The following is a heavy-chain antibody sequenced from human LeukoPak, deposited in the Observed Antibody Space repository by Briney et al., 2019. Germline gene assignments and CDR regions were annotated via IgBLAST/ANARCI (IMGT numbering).Heavy chain of an antibody. D-gene: IGHD6-13*01. V-gene: IGHV5-51*01. Sequence: GESLKISCKGSGYSFTSYWIGWVRQMPGKGLEWMGIIYPGDSDTRYSPSFQGQVTISADKSISTAYLQWSSLKASDTAMYYCARQSYSSSWYNWFDPWGQGTLVTVSS. J-gene: IGHJ5*02. CDR1: GYSFTSYW. CDR2: IYPGDSDT. CDR3: ARQSYSSSWYNWFDP.